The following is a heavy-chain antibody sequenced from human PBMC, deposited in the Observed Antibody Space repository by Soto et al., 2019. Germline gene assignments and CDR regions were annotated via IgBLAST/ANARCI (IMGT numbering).Heavy chain of an antibody. Sequence: EVQLLESGGGLVQPGESLRLSCVASGFTFSNYAMSWVRQAPGKWLEWVSGISGSGGTTYYADSVKGRFTISRDNSKNTLFLQMNSMRAGNTAVYYCAKYPQQWLTLFDYWGPGALVTVSS. V-gene: IGHV3-23*01. CDR2: ISGSGGTT. D-gene: IGHD6-19*01. CDR1: GFTFSNYA. CDR3: AKYPQQWLTLFDY. J-gene: IGHJ4*02.